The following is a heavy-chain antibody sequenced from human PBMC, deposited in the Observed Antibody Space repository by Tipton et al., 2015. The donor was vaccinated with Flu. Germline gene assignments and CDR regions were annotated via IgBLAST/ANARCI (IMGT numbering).Heavy chain of an antibody. CDR2: MNPNSGNT. J-gene: IGHJ4*02. CDR3: AGGPPHVYGSGSSYFEF. CDR1: GYTFTSYD. Sequence: QVQLVQSGAEVKKPGASVKVSCKASGYTFTSYDINWVRQATGQGLEWMGWMNPNSGNTGYAQKFQGRVTMTRNTSISTAYMELSSLRSEDTAVYYCAGGPPHVYGSGSSYFEFWGQGTLVTVSS. D-gene: IGHD3-10*01. V-gene: IGHV1-8*01.